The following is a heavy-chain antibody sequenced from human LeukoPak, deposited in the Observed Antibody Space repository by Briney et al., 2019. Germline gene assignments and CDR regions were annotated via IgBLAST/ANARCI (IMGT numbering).Heavy chain of an antibody. J-gene: IGHJ6*03. D-gene: IGHD4-23*01. Sequence: GGSLRLSCAASGFTFSSYSMNWVRQAPGKGLEWVSSISSSSSYIYYADSVKGRFTISRDNAKNSLYLQMNSLRAEDTAVYYCARDRAVGLYYYYYMDVWSKGTTVTVSS. CDR2: ISSSSSYI. V-gene: IGHV3-21*01. CDR1: GFTFSSYS. CDR3: ARDRAVGLYYYYYMDV.